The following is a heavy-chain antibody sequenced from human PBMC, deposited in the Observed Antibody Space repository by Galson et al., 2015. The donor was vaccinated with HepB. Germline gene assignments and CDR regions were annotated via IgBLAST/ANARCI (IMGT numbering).Heavy chain of an antibody. CDR3: VKRGPVEEVAAHYYSVMGV. Sequence: SLRLSCAASEFTFSTHSMRWVRRAPGTGLEWVSSIGNSGARTYYADSVKGRFTISRDNSKNTLYLQMNSLRAEDTAVYYCVKRGPVEEVAAHYYSVMGVWGQGTTVTVSS. D-gene: IGHD6-19*01. J-gene: IGHJ6*02. V-gene: IGHV3-23*01. CDR2: IGNSGART. CDR1: EFTFSTHS.